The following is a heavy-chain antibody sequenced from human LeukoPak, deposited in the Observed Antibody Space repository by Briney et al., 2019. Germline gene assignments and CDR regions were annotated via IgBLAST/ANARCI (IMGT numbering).Heavy chain of an antibody. V-gene: IGHV3-15*01. Sequence: GESLRLSCAASGFTFSNALMSWVRQAPGKGLEWVGRIKSKTDGGTTDYAAPVKGRFTISRDDSKDTLYLQMNSLKIEDTAVYYCTTDPVGPTVDFWGQGTLVTVSS. CDR1: GFTFSNAL. J-gene: IGHJ4*02. CDR3: TTDPVGPTVDF. D-gene: IGHD1-26*01. CDR2: IKSKTDGGTT.